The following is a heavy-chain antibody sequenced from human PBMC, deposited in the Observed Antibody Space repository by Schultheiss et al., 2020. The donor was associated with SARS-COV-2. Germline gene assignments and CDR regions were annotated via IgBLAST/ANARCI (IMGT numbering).Heavy chain of an antibody. CDR1: GDSISNSDW. CDR3: AKGGLGVIMFFVMS. CDR2: INHSGST. D-gene: IGHD3-10*01. J-gene: IGHJ4*02. Sequence: SETLSLTCAVSGDSISNSDWWSWVRQPPGKGLEWIEEINHSGSTNYNPSLKSRVTISIDTSKNQFSLNLSSVTAADTAVYYCAKGGLGVIMFFVMSWGQGTLVTVSS. V-gene: IGHV4-4*02.